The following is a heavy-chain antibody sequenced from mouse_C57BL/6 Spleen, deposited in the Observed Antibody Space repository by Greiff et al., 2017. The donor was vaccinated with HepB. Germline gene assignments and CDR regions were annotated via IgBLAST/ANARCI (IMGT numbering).Heavy chain of an antibody. D-gene: IGHD2-4*01. V-gene: IGHV1-19*01. CDR1: GYTFTDYY. J-gene: IGHJ3*01. Sequence: EVQLQESGPVLVKPGASVKMSCKASGYTFTDYYMNWVKQSHGKSLEWIGVINPYNGGTSYNQKFKGKATLTVDKSSSTAYMELNSLTSEDSAVYYCAREGDYDYDRCAYWGQGTLVTVSA. CDR3: AREGDYDYDRCAY. CDR2: INPYNGGT.